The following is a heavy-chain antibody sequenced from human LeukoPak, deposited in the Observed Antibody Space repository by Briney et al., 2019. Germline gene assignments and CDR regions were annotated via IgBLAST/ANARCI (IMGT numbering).Heavy chain of an antibody. V-gene: IGHV3-21*01. Sequence: GGSLRLSCAASGFTFSTYSMNWVRQAPGKGLEWVSSIISSSYIYYADSVKGRFTISRDNAKNSLYMNSLRAEDTAVYYCARAGRFLGANCDYWGQGTLVTVSS. CDR2: IISSSYI. CDR3: ARAGRFLGANCDY. D-gene: IGHD3-3*01. J-gene: IGHJ4*02. CDR1: GFTFSTYS.